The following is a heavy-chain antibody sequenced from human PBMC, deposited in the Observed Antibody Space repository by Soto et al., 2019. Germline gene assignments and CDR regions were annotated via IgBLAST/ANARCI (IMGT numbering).Heavy chain of an antibody. D-gene: IGHD3-22*01. CDR2: INWNGGST. CDR1: GFTFDDYG. Sequence: EVQLVESGGGVVRPGGSLRLSCAASGFTFDDYGMSWVRQAPGKGVEWVSGINWNGGSTGYVDSVTGRFTISRDNAKNSLYLQMNSLRGEDTALYHCARFLDRYYFDDGGQGTLVTVSS. CDR3: ARFLDRYYFDD. V-gene: IGHV3-20*01. J-gene: IGHJ4*02.